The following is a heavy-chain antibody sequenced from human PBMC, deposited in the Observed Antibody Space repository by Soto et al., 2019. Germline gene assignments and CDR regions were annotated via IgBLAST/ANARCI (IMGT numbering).Heavy chain of an antibody. J-gene: IGHJ5*02. CDR1: GFIFSGYA. D-gene: IGHD3-3*01. CDR2: IWFDGSNK. CDR3: ARDGGVVRNWFDP. Sequence: QVQLVESGGGMVQPGRSLRLSCAASGFIFSGYAMHWVRQAPGKGLEWVAVIWFDGSNKYYADSVKGRFTVSRDNSKNTLFLQMNSLRAEDTAVYYCARDGGVVRNWFDPWGQGTLVTVSS. V-gene: IGHV3-33*01.